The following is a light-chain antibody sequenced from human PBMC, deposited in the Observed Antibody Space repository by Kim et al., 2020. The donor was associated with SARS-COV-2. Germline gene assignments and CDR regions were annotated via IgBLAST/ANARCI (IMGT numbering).Light chain of an antibody. CDR3: QQYGSSPRT. V-gene: IGKV3-20*01. CDR1: QSVSSSY. J-gene: IGKJ2*01. CDR2: GAS. Sequence: EIVLTQSPGTLSLSPGERATLSCRASQSVSSSYLDWCQQKPGQAPRLLIHGASSRATGIPDRFSGSGSGTDFSLTISRLEPEDFAVYYCQQYGSSPRTFCQRTKLEI.